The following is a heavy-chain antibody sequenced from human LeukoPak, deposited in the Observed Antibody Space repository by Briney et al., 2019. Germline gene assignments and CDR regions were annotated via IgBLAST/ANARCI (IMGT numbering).Heavy chain of an antibody. V-gene: IGHV3-30*18. CDR2: ILYDGSDK. CDR1: GFTFSSYG. D-gene: IGHD3-3*01. Sequence: PGGSLRLSCAASGFTFSSYGMHWVRQAPGKGLEWVAVILYDGSDKHYGDSVKGRFTISRDNSKNTLYLQMNGLRAEDTAVYYCAKGRGYDFWSGYCDYWGQGTLVTVSS. CDR3: AKGRGYDFWSGYCDY. J-gene: IGHJ4*02.